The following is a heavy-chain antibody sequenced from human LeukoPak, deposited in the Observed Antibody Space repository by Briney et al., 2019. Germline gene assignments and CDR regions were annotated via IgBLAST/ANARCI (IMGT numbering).Heavy chain of an antibody. CDR1: GGSISTYY. J-gene: IGHJ3*02. Sequence: PSETLSLTCTVSGGSISTYYWSWIRQPPGKGLEWIGYIYYSGKTNYNPSLKSRVTMSADTSKNQFSLRVSSVTAADTAVYYCARRPPALGAFDIWGQGTMVSVSS. CDR2: IYYSGKT. CDR3: ARRPPALGAFDI. V-gene: IGHV4-59*08.